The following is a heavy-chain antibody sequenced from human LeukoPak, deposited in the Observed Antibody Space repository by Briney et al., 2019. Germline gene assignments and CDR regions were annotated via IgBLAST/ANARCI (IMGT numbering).Heavy chain of an antibody. D-gene: IGHD3-16*02. V-gene: IGHV1-69*04. CDR2: IIPILGIA. J-gene: IGHJ4*02. CDR3: ARDRWVYYDYVWGSYRSPSLDY. Sequence: GSSVKVSCKASGGTFSSYAISWVRQAPGQGPEWMGRIIPILGIANYAQKFQGRVTITADKSTSTAYMELSSLRSEDTAVYYCARDRWVYYDYVWGSYRSPSLDYWGQGTLVTVSS. CDR1: GGTFSSYA.